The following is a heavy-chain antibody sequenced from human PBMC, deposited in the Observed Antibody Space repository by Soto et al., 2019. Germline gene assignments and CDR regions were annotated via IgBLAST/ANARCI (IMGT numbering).Heavy chain of an antibody. CDR2: IYWNDDK. CDR1: GFSLSTSGMG. CDR3: AHSSFFVHSGYPDF. D-gene: IGHD3-22*01. J-gene: IGHJ4*02. V-gene: IGHV2-5*01. Sequence: QITLKESGPTLVKPTQTLTLTCTFSGFSLSTSGMGVGWIRQPPGKALEWLALIYWNDDKRYSPSLKNRLTISKDTSKNRVLLTMTNLDPVDTATYYCAHSSFFVHSGYPDFWGQGTLVTVSS.